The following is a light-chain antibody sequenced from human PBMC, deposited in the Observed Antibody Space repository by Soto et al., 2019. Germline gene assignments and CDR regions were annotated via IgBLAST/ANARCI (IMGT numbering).Light chain of an antibody. CDR1: QSVSSY. Sequence: EKGLRLSPGTLRFFPRERATPSCRASQSVSSYLAWYQQKPGQAPRLLIYDASNRATGIPARFSGSGSGTDFTLTISSLEPEDFAVYYCQQRSNWRLTFGGGTKVDIK. V-gene: IGKV3-11*01. J-gene: IGKJ4*01. CDR3: QQRSNWRLT. CDR2: DAS.